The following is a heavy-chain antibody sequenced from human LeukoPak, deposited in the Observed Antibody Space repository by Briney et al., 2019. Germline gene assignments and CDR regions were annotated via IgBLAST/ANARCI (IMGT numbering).Heavy chain of an antibody. V-gene: IGHV4-39*07. J-gene: IGHJ4*02. D-gene: IGHD3-16*01. CDR3: ARCHVWGSDKPFDY. Sequence: SETLSLTCTVSGGSISSSSYYWGWIRQPPGKGLEWIGSIYYSGSTYYNPSLKSRVTISVDKSKNQFSLKLSSVTAADTAVYYCARCHVWGSDKPFDYWGQGTLVTVSS. CDR2: IYYSGST. CDR1: GGSISSSSYY.